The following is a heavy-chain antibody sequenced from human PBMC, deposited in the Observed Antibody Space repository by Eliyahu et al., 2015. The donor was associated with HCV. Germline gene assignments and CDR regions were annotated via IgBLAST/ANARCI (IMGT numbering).Heavy chain of an antibody. CDR1: GYTFTDYA. J-gene: IGHJ4*02. Sequence: QVHLVQSGAEVKKPGAXVKISCKASGYTFTDYAMHWVXQAPGQSLAWMGWSHAAKGLTKYSQKFQGRLTITWDTSANTAYMDLSSLTSEDTAMYYCSRDXSGYDPATLFDFWGQGTLVTVSS. D-gene: IGHD3-3*01. CDR3: SRDXSGYDPATLFDF. V-gene: IGHV1-3*01. CDR2: SHAAKGLT.